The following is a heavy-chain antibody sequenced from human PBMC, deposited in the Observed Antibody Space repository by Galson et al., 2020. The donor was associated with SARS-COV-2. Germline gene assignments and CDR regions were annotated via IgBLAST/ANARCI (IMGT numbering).Heavy chain of an antibody. CDR2: INWNNNIV. CDR3: VKGSHDSSPFSYSDS. J-gene: IGHJ4*02. Sequence: SLKISCAASGFSFEDYVMHWVRQPPGKGLEWVSRINWNNNIVAYADSVKGRFIISRDNAKNSVFLQMSSLGVDDTALYFCVKGSHDSSPFSYSDSWGQGTLVTVSS. D-gene: IGHD3-10*01. CDR1: GFSFEDYV. V-gene: IGHV3-9*01.